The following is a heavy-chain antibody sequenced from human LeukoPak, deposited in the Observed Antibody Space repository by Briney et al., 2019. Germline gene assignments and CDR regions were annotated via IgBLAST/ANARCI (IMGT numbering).Heavy chain of an antibody. J-gene: IGHJ6*02. Sequence: GGSLRLSCAASGFTFSSYSMNWVRQAPGKGLEWVSHITSGSSTIYYADSVKGRFTISRDNAKNSLYLQMNSLRDEDTAVYYCARDRLLVGATSSYHGVDVWGQGTTATVSS. V-gene: IGHV3-48*02. CDR3: ARDRLLVGATSSYHGVDV. CDR2: ITSGSSTI. D-gene: IGHD1-26*01. CDR1: GFTFSSYS.